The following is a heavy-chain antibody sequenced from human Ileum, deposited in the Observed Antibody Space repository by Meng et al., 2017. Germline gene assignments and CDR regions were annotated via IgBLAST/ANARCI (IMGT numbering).Heavy chain of an antibody. CDR2: IYVDGRT. Sequence: VQLVELVGGPVQSGGFLRRSCAASGFTVSVSYMSWVRQAPGKGLEWVSCIYVDGRTYYADSVKGRFTIFRDSSKNTLYLQMNSLRAEDTAVYYCAKSVNFDAGGYYPWGQGTLVTVSS. CDR1: GFTVSVSY. CDR3: AKSVNFDAGGYYP. V-gene: IGHV3-66*01. D-gene: IGHD3-22*01. J-gene: IGHJ5*02.